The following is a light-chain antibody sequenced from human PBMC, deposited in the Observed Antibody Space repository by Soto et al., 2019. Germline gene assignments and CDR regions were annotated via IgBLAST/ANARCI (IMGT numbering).Light chain of an antibody. CDR2: GAS. J-gene: IGKJ1*01. CDR3: QQYGSSPPQT. Sequence: EIVLTQSPGTLSLSPGERATLSCRASQSVSSSYLAWYQQKPGQAPRLLIYGASSRATGIPDRFSGSGSGTDFTLTISRLEPEGFAGYYCQQYGSSPPQTFGQGTKVDIK. V-gene: IGKV3-20*01. CDR1: QSVSSSY.